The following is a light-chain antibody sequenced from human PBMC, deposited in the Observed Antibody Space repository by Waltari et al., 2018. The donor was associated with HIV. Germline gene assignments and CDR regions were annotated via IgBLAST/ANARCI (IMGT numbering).Light chain of an antibody. CDR1: SSNIGSNI. CDR2: SNN. J-gene: IGLJ3*02. CDR3: AAWDDRLNAWV. Sequence: QPVLTQPPSASGTPGPRVRISFSGRSSNIGSNILNCYQQLRGTAPKLLIYSNNRRPSQVPDRFSGAKSGTSAALAISGLQSEDEADYYCAAWDDRLNAWVFGGGTKLSVL. V-gene: IGLV1-44*01.